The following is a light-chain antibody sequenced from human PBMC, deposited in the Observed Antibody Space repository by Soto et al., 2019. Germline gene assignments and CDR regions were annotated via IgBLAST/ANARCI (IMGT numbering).Light chain of an antibody. Sequence: EIVLTQSPGTLSLSPAERATLSCRASQSVSSNYLAWYQQKPGQAPRLLIYGPSSRATGIPDRFSGSGSGTDFTLTISRLEPEDFAVYYCQQYGSTLSWTFGQGPRWIS. J-gene: IGKJ1*01. CDR3: QQYGSTLSWT. CDR1: QSVSSNY. CDR2: GPS. V-gene: IGKV3-20*01.